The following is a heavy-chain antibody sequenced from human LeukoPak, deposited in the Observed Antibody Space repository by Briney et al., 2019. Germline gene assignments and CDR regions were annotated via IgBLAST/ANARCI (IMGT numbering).Heavy chain of an antibody. D-gene: IGHD6-19*01. CDR3: AKIEAVAGTRWFDP. V-gene: IGHV3-23*01. CDR1: GFTFRNYV. Sequence: GGSRRLSCAASGFTFRNYVMSWVRQAPGKGLEWVSGISGSGGGSYYADSVKGRFTISRDNSKNALYLHMNSLSADDTALYYCAKIEAVAGTRWFDPWGQGTLVIVSS. CDR2: ISGSGGGS. J-gene: IGHJ5*02.